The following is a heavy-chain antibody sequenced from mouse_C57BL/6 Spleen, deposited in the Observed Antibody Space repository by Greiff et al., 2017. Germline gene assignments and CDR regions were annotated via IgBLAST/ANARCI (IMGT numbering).Heavy chain of an antibody. Sequence: EVHLVESGGGLVKPGGSLKLSCAASGFTFSDYGMHWVRQAPEKGLEWVAYISSGSSTIYYADTVKGRFTISRDNAKNTLFLQMTSLRSEDTAMYYCARPGGSKWFAYWGQGTLVTVSA. V-gene: IGHV5-17*01. CDR1: GFTFSDYG. J-gene: IGHJ3*01. CDR2: ISSGSSTI. D-gene: IGHD1-1*01. CDR3: ARPGGSKWFAY.